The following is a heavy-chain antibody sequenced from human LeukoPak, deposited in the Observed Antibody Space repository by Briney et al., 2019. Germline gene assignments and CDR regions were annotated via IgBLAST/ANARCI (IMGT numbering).Heavy chain of an antibody. J-gene: IGHJ5*02. V-gene: IGHV1-69*04. D-gene: IGHD4-23*01. CDR3: ARDGGNLPFDP. CDR1: GGTFSSYA. Sequence: ASVKASCKASGGTFSSYAISWVRQAPGQGLEWMGRIIPILGIANYAQKFQGRVTITADKSTSTAYMELSSLRSEDTAVYYCARDGGNLPFDPWGQGTLVTVSS. CDR2: IIPILGIA.